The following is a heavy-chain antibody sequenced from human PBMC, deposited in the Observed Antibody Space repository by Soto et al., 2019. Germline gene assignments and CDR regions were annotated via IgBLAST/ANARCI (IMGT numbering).Heavy chain of an antibody. Sequence: GGSLRLSCSPSGFTFGEYAMNWFRQAPGKGLEWVGFIKSKAFGGTPEYAASVKGRFTISRDDSMSIAYLQMNSLKTDDTAVYYCTRDHYGRGFSSGAFDSWGQGTPVTVSS. CDR1: GFTFGEYA. J-gene: IGHJ4*02. CDR2: IKSKAFGGTP. CDR3: TRDHYGRGFSSGAFDS. V-gene: IGHV3-49*03. D-gene: IGHD5-18*01.